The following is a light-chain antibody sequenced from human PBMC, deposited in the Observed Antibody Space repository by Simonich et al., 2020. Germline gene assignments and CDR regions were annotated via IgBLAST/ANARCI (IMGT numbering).Light chain of an antibody. CDR3: QQYNNWPPLT. CDR2: GAS. Sequence: EIVMTQSPATLSVSPGERATLSCRARQSVSSNLAWYQQKPGQAPRLLIYGASTRATGIPARFSGRWSGTEFTRTISSMQSEDFAVYYCQQYNNWPPLTFGGGTKVEIK. CDR1: QSVSSN. V-gene: IGKV3-15*01. J-gene: IGKJ4*01.